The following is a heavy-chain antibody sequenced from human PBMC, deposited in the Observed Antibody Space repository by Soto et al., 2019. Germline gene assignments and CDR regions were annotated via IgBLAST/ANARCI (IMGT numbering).Heavy chain of an antibody. J-gene: IGHJ5*02. CDR3: ARVVYGSSRRFLARWFDP. D-gene: IGHD3-3*01. CDR1: GGSINSGDYY. Sequence: QVQLQESGPGLVKPSQTLSLTCTVSGGSINSGDYYWSLIRQPPGKGLEGLAYIYYSGSTYYTPSLESRVTISVDTSKNQFSLKLTSVTAADTAVYSCARVVYGSSRRFLARWFDPWGQGTLVTVSS. V-gene: IGHV4-30-4*01. CDR2: IYYSGST.